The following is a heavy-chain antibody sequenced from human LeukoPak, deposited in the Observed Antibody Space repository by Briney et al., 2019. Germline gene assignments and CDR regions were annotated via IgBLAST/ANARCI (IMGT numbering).Heavy chain of an antibody. V-gene: IGHV3-30*18. CDR1: GFTFRSYG. CDR3: AKDAASSGWYYFDY. D-gene: IGHD6-19*01. J-gene: IGHJ4*02. CDR2: ISYDGRNK. Sequence: WGSLRLSCAASGFTFRSYGMHWVRQAPGKGLEWVAVISYDGRNKYYADSVKGRFTISRDNSKNTLYLQMNSLRAEDTAVYYCAKDAASSGWYYFDYWGQGTGGRVSS.